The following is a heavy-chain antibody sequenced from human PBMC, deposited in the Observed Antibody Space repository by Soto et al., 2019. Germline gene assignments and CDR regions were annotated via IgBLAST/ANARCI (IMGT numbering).Heavy chain of an antibody. CDR1: GFTFNNAR. CDR2: IDGGKT. J-gene: IGHJ4*02. Sequence: EVQLVESGGALVEPGGSLRLSCAASGFTFNNARMSWVRQAPGKGLEWVGRIDGGKTDFAEPVEGRFTFSRDDSRNTLLLQMNSLKTEDTGVYYCTSNAAAKVGTLSYWGQGTLVNVSS. V-gene: IGHV3-15*02. CDR3: TSNAAAKVGTLSY. D-gene: IGHD1-26*01.